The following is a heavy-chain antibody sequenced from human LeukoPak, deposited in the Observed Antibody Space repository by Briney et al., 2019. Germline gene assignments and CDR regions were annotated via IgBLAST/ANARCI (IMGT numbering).Heavy chain of an antibody. D-gene: IGHD4-17*01. CDR2: IYYSGST. CDR1: GGSISSYY. CDR3: ARVVVYGDYPSWFDP. V-gene: IGHV4-59*01. Sequence: SETLSLTCTVSGGSISSYYWSWIRQPPGKGLEWIGYIYYSGSTNYNPSLKSRVTISVDTSKNQFSLKLSSVTSADTAVYYCARVVVYGDYPSWFDPWGQGTLVTVSS. J-gene: IGHJ5*02.